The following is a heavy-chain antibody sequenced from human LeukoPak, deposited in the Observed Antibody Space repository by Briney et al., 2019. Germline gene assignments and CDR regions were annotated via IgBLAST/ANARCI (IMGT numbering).Heavy chain of an antibody. CDR2: IKGDGIET. CDR3: ARDVVLGSGSCAS. D-gene: IGHD3-10*01. Sequence: GGSLRFSGAASGFTFSGSWRHWVGQAQGKGLVWFSRIKGDGIETNYADSVKDRFTVSRDNAKNTLFLQMNSLRAEDTAVYFCARDVVLGSGSCASWGQGTLVTVSS. J-gene: IGHJ4*02. CDR1: GFTFSGSW. V-gene: IGHV3-74*01.